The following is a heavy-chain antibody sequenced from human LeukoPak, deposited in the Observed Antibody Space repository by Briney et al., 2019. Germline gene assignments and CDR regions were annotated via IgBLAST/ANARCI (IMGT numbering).Heavy chain of an antibody. CDR1: GGSISSYY. Sequence: SETLSLTCTVSGGSISSYYWSWIRQPPGKGLEWIGYIYYSGSTNYNPSLKSRVTISVDTSKNQFSLKLSSVTAADTAVYYCARAGSTRGGWFDPWGQGTLVTVSS. CDR3: ARAGSTRGGWFDP. CDR2: IYYSGST. J-gene: IGHJ5*02. V-gene: IGHV4-59*01. D-gene: IGHD2-2*01.